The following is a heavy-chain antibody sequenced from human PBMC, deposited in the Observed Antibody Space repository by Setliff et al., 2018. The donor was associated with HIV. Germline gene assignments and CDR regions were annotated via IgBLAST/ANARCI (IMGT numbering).Heavy chain of an antibody. V-gene: IGHV4-39*06. CDR2: IYYSGST. D-gene: IGHD2-8*01. CDR1: GGSISSSNYY. Sequence: SETLSLTCTVSGGSISSSNYYWGWIRQPPGKGLEWIGSIYYSGSTKYNPSLKSRVTLSVDTSKNQFDLKVNSVTAADTAVYYCARGTLNYLDYWGQGALVTV. CDR3: ARGTLNYLDY. J-gene: IGHJ4*02.